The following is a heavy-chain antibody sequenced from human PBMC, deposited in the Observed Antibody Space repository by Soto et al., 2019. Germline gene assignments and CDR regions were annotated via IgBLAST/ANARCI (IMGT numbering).Heavy chain of an antibody. D-gene: IGHD3-3*01. CDR3: ARDRTSSFWTPRGYYFDY. CDR1: GGTFSSYA. Sequence: SVKVSCKASGGTFSSYAISWVRQAPGQGLEWMGGIIPILGTANYAQKFQGRVTLTADKSTSTAYMELSSLRSEDTAVYYCARDRTSSFWTPRGYYFDYWGQGTLVTVSS. V-gene: IGHV1-69*10. CDR2: IIPILGTA. J-gene: IGHJ4*02.